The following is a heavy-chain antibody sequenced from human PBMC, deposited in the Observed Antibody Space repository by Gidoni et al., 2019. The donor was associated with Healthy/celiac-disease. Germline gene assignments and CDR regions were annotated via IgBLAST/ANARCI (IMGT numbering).Heavy chain of an antibody. CDR2: ISSSSSTI. CDR3: ARRENHFDY. V-gene: IGHV3-48*02. J-gene: IGHJ4*02. Sequence: EVQLVESGGGLVQPGGSLRLSCAASGFTFSSYSMNWVRQAPGKGLEWVSYISSSSSTIYDADSVKGRFTISRDNAKNSLYLKMNSLRDEDTAVYYCARRENHFDYWGQGTLVTVSS. CDR1: GFTFSSYS.